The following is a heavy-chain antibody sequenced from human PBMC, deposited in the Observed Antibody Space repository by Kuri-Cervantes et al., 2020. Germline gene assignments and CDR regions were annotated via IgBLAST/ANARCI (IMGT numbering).Heavy chain of an antibody. Sequence: ESLKISCTVSGGSISSSSYYWGWIRQPPGKGLEWIGSIYYSGSTYYNPSLKSRVTISVDTSKNQFSLKLSSVTAADTAVYYCARLSSYDSSAQFYWGQGTLVTVSS. J-gene: IGHJ4*02. CDR2: IYYSGST. CDR1: GGSISSSSYY. D-gene: IGHD3-22*01. CDR3: ARLSSYDSSAQFY. V-gene: IGHV4-39*01.